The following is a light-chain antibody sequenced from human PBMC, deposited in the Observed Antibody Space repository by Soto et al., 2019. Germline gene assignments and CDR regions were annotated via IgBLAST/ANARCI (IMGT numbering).Light chain of an antibody. V-gene: IGLV2-14*01. Sequence: QSVLTQPASVSGSPGQSITICCSGDSSDIGGYNYVSWFQQHPGKAPKLMIYEVTNRPSGVSNRFSGSKSGSTASLTISGLQAEVEADYYFSSYSSSNTFVFGTGTKVTVL. CDR2: EVT. J-gene: IGLJ1*01. CDR1: SSDIGGYNY. CDR3: SSYSSSNTFV.